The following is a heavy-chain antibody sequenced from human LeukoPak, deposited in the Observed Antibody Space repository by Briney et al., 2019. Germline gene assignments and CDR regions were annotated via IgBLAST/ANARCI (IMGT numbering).Heavy chain of an antibody. CDR2: ISAYNGNT. Sequence: ASVKVSCKASGYTFTSYGISWVRQAPGQGLEWMGWISAYNGNTNYAQKLQGRVTMTTDTSTSTAYMELRSLRSDDTAVYYCARDLMTTPTWDFDYWGQGTLVTVAS. J-gene: IGHJ4*02. CDR3: ARDLMTTPTWDFDY. V-gene: IGHV1-18*01. D-gene: IGHD3-16*01. CDR1: GYTFTSYG.